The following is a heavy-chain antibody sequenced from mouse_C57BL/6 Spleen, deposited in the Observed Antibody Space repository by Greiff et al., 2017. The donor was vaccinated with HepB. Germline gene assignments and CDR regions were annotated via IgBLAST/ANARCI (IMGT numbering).Heavy chain of an antibody. CDR2: IWSGGST. V-gene: IGHV2-2*01. Sequence: QVQLQQSGPGLVQPSQSLSITCTVSGFSLTSYGVHWVRQSPGKGLEWLGVIWSGGSTDYNAAFISRLSISKDNSKSQVFFKMNSLQADDTAIYYCASKIYYGNLYAMDYWGQGTSVTVSS. J-gene: IGHJ4*01. D-gene: IGHD2-1*01. CDR3: ASKIYYGNLYAMDY. CDR1: GFSLTSYG.